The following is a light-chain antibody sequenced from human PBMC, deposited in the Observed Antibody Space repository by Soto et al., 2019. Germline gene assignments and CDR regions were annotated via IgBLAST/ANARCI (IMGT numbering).Light chain of an antibody. CDR2: GAS. Sequence: EIVLTQSPGTLSLSPGERATLSCRASQSVSSSYVAWYQQNPGQAPRLLIYGASSRATGIPDRFSGSGSGTDFTLTISRLEPEDFAVYYCQQYGSSYTFGPGTKVDIK. V-gene: IGKV3-20*01. CDR1: QSVSSSY. J-gene: IGKJ3*01. CDR3: QQYGSSYT.